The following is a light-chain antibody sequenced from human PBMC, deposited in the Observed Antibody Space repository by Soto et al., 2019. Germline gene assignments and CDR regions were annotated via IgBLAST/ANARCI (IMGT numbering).Light chain of an antibody. Sequence: EIVLTQSPGTLSLSPGERATLSCRASQSVSSSYLAWYQQKPGQAPRLLIYGASSRATGIPGRFSGSGSGTGFTLSISRLEPEAFAVYYCQQYGSSLFTFGRGTKVDIK. J-gene: IGKJ3*01. CDR1: QSVSSSY. CDR3: QQYGSSLFT. V-gene: IGKV3-20*01. CDR2: GAS.